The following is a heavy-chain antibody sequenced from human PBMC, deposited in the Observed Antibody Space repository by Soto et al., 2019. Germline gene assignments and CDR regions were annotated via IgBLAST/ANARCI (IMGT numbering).Heavy chain of an antibody. CDR3: ARGGLIVVVVATTPFGI. D-gene: IGHD2-15*01. J-gene: IGHJ3*02. Sequence: AASVKVSCKASGYTFTSYYIHWVRQAPGQGLEWMGIINPSGGSTSYAQRFQGRVTVTRDTSTSTVYMELSSLRSEDTAVYYCARGGLIVVVVATTPFGIWGQGTMVTVSS. CDR2: INPSGGST. V-gene: IGHV1-46*01. CDR1: GYTFTSYY.